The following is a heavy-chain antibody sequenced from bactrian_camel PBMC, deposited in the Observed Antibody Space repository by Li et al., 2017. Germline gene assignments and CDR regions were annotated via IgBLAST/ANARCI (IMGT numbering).Heavy chain of an antibody. CDR3: AADKGTYDCSAASPSDSYEYNY. D-gene: IGHD3*01. CDR1: GHTYSKFC. V-gene: IGHV3S53*01. CDR2: IDSTGSA. J-gene: IGHJ4*01. Sequence: QLVESGGDSVQAGESLTLTCAASGHTYSKFCMGWFRQAPGKEREGVAAIDSTGSANYADSVKGRFTISKDNARNTLALQMNSLKPEDTAMYCCAADKGTYDCSAASPSDSYEYNYWGQGTQVTVS.